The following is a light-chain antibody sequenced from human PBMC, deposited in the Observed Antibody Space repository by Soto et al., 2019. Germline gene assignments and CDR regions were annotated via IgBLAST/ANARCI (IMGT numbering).Light chain of an antibody. J-gene: IGLJ2*01. V-gene: IGLV4-69*01. Sequence: QSVLTQSPSVSPSLGASVKLTCTLSSANSPDALAWLQQQPEKGTRYLMKLNSDGSHNQGDGIPARFSGSSSGAERYLTISSLQSEDEADYYCQTWGTGIHVVFGGGTKLTVL. CDR1: SANSPDA. CDR3: QTWGTGIHVV. CDR2: LNSDGSH.